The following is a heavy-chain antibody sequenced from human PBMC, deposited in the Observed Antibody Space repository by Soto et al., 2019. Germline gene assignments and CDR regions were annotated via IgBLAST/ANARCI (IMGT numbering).Heavy chain of an antibody. Sequence: SETLSLTCTVSGGSISSSSYYWGWIRQPPGKGLEWIGSIYYSGSTYYNPSLKSRVTISVDTSKNQFSLKLSSVTAADTAVYYYARRTAYCGGDCESDYWGQGTLVTVSS. CDR2: IYYSGST. J-gene: IGHJ4*02. CDR1: GGSISSSSYY. CDR3: ARRTAYCGGDCESDY. V-gene: IGHV4-39*01. D-gene: IGHD2-21*02.